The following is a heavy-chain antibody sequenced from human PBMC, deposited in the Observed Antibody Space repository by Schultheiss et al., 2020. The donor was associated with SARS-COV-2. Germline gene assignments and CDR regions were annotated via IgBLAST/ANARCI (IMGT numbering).Heavy chain of an antibody. D-gene: IGHD3-3*01. CDR1: GFTFSSYA. Sequence: GGSLRLSCAASGFTFSSYAMHWVRQAPGKGLEWVSYISSSGSTIYYADSVKGRFTISRDNSKNTLYLQMNSLTAEDTAVYYCAKGPYYDFWSGGWFDPWGQGTLVTVSS. CDR3: AKGPYYDFWSGGWFDP. J-gene: IGHJ5*02. V-gene: IGHV3-48*01. CDR2: ISSSGSTI.